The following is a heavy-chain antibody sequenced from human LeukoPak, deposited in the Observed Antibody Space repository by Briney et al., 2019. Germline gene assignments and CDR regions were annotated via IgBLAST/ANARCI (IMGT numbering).Heavy chain of an antibody. CDR3: ARAGQHGDIVVVVAATRRNWFDP. CDR2: VYHSGNT. CDR1: GDSISSSNW. Sequence: SETLSLTCAVSGDSISSSNWWSWVRQPPGKGLEWIGEVYHSGNTNYNPSLKSRVTISVDTSKNQFSLKLSSVTAADTAVYYCARAGQHGDIVVVVAATRRNWFDPWGQGTLVTVSS. J-gene: IGHJ5*02. V-gene: IGHV4-4*02. D-gene: IGHD2-15*01.